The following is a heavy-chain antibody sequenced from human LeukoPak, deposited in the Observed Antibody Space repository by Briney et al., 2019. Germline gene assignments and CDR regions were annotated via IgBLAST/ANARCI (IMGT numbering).Heavy chain of an antibody. J-gene: IGHJ4*02. D-gene: IGHD1-26*01. CDR1: GYTFTGYY. CDR3: ARLSGSYYFDY. Sequence: ASVKVSCKASGYTFTGYYMHWVRQAPGQGLEWMGWINPNSGGTNYAQKFQGRVSMTRGTSISTAYMEPSRLRSDDTAVYYCARLSGSYYFDYWGQGTLVTVSS. CDR2: INPNSGGT. V-gene: IGHV1-2*02.